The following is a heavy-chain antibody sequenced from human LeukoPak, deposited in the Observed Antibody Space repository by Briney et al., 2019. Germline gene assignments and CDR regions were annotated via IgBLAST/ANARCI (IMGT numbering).Heavy chain of an antibody. CDR2: INPNSGGT. Sequence: ASVKVSCKASGYTFTGYYLHWLRQVPGQGLEWMGWINPNSGGTNYAQEFQGRVTMTRDTSITTVYMELSRLKSDDTAVYHCARAQGREYCPHWGQGTLVTVSS. CDR3: ARAQGREYCPH. V-gene: IGHV1-2*02. CDR1: GYTFTGYY. J-gene: IGHJ1*01.